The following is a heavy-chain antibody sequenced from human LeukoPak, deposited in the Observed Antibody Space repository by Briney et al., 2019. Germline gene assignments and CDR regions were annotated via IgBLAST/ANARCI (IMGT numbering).Heavy chain of an antibody. CDR1: GGSISSYY. Sequence: PSETLSLTCTVSGGSISSYYWSWIRQPPGKGLEWIGYIYYSGSTNYNPSLKSRVTISVDTSKNQFSLKLSSVTAADTAVYYCASFAGTTRVSWFDPWGQGTLVTVSS. CDR2: IYYSGST. J-gene: IGHJ5*02. D-gene: IGHD1-7*01. V-gene: IGHV4-59*08. CDR3: ASFAGTTRVSWFDP.